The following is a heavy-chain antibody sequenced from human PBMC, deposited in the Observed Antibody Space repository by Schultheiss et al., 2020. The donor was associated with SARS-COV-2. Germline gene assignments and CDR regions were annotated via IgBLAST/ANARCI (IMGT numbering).Heavy chain of an antibody. V-gene: IGHV3-23*01. CDR1: GFTFSSYS. Sequence: GGSLRLSCAASGFTFSSYSMNWVRQAPGKGLEWVSGISGSGGSTYYADSVKGRFTISRDNSKNTLYLQMNSLRAEDTAVYYCARDSSYYDFWSGPDYWGQGTLVTVSS. CDR3: ARDSSYYDFWSGPDY. CDR2: ISGSGGST. D-gene: IGHD3-3*01. J-gene: IGHJ4*02.